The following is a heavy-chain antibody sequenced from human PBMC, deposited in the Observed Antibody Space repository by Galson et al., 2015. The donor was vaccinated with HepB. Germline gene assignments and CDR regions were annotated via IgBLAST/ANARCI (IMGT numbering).Heavy chain of an antibody. D-gene: IGHD1-1*01. CDR3: AKPVERYHYYYGLDV. J-gene: IGHJ6*02. Sequence: SLRLSCAASGFAFRNYAVTWVRQAPGKGLEWVSAISGSGDDTYYADSVKGRFTISRDNSRNTLYLQMNSLRAEDTAIYYCAKPVERYHYYYGLDVWGRGTTVTVSS. V-gene: IGHV3-23*01. CDR2: ISGSGDDT. CDR1: GFAFRNYA.